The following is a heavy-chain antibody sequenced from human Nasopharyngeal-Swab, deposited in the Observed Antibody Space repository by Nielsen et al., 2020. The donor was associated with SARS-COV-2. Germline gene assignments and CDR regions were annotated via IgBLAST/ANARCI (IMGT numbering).Heavy chain of an antibody. J-gene: IGHJ4*02. Sequence: GESLKISCAASGFTFSSYAMSWVRQAPGKGLEWVSAISGSGGSTYYADSVKGRFTFSRDNSKNTLYLQMNSLRAEDTAVYYCAKDDPGFTPDYSNYGVWGQGTLVTVSS. CDR1: GFTFSSYA. V-gene: IGHV3-23*01. CDR3: AKDDPGFTPDYSNYGV. CDR2: ISGSGGST. D-gene: IGHD4-11*01.